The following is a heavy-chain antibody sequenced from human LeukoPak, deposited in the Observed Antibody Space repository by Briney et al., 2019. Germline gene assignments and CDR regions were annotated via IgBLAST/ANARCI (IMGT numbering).Heavy chain of an antibody. J-gene: IGHJ4*02. CDR2: MSYDGSNK. CDR3: AKDSSGGWLRSYYFDS. V-gene: IGHV3-30*18. CDR1: GFSFSTYG. Sequence: GGSLRLSCAASGFSFSTYGMHWVRQAPGKGLEWVAVMSYDGSNKDYADSVKGRFTISRDNYKNTLYVQMNSLRAEDTAVYYCAKDSSGGWLRSYYFDSWGQGTLVTVSS. D-gene: IGHD5-24*01.